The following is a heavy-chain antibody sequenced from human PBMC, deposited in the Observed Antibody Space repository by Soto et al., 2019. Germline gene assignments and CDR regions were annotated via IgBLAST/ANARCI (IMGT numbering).Heavy chain of an antibody. CDR2: ISWDGRST. V-gene: IGHV3-43*01. CDR3: GKDGAITDYTCLDY. CDR1: GFTFDDYS. D-gene: IGHD1-26*01. J-gene: IGHJ4*02. Sequence: EVQLVESGGVVVQPGESLRPSCAASGFTFDDYSMHWVRQAPGKGLEWVSLISWDGRSTYYADSVKGRFTVSRDNSKNSLYLQMNSLTTEDTAFYYCGKDGAITDYTCLDYWGQGALVTVSS.